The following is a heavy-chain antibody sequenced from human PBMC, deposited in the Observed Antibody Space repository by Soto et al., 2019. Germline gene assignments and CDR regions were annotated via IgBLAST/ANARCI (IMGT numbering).Heavy chain of an antibody. V-gene: IGHV4-30-2*01. CDR2: IYHSGST. CDR1: GGSISSGGYS. CDR3: ARVSYDSSGYYYYLDY. D-gene: IGHD3-22*01. Sequence: LSLTCAVSGGSISSGGYSWSWIRQPPGKGLEWIGYIYHSGSTYYNPSLKSRVTISVDRSKNQFSLKLSSVTAADTAVYYCARVSYDSSGYYYYLDYWGQGTLVTVSS. J-gene: IGHJ4*02.